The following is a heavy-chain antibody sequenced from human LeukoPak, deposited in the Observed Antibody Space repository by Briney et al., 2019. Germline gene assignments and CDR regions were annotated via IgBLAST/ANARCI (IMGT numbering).Heavy chain of an antibody. CDR3: ASEKNYGDKYFDS. CDR1: GDTFRIHY. V-gene: IGHV1-46*01. D-gene: IGHD4-17*01. CDR2: INRGDGIT. J-gene: IGHJ4*02. Sequence: ASVKISCKPSGDTFRIHYLHWVRQAPGQGLEWMGIINRGDGITGHAQRFQGRVTLTRDTSTSTVYMELSSLRSEDTAIYYCASEKNYGDKYFDSWGQGTVVTVPS.